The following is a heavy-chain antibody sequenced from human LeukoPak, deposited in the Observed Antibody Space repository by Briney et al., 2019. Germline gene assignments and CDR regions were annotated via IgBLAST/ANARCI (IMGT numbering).Heavy chain of an antibody. CDR1: GGSIRSSYYY. CDR3: ARSFGSGYPF. CDR2: IYDSGST. J-gene: IGHJ4*02. V-gene: IGHV4-39*07. Sequence: TASETLSLTCTASGGSIRSSYYYWGWIRQPPGKGLEWIGSIYDSGSTYYNPSLKSRVTISVDTSKNQFSLKLSSVTAADTAVYYCARSFGSGYPFWGQGTLVTVSS. D-gene: IGHD3-22*01.